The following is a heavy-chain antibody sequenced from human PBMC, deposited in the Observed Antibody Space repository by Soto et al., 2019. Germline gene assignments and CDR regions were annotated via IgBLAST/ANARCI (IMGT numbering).Heavy chain of an antibody. D-gene: IGHD3-22*01. CDR3: ARGRGIYYDTRAWGGY. V-gene: IGHV4-34*01. CDR1: GGSFSGYY. CDR2: INHSGST. J-gene: IGHJ4*02. Sequence: QVQLQQWGAGMLKPSETLSLTCAVYGGSFSGYYWRWIRQPPGKGLEWIGEINHSGSTNYNPSLKSRVTRSVDTSKNQFSLKLSSVTAADTAVYYCARGRGIYYDTRAWGGYWGQGTLVTVSS.